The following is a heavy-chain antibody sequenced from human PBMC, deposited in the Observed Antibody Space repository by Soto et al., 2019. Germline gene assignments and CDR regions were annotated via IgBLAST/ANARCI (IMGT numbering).Heavy chain of an antibody. CDR3: ARAMTVTTGAWFDP. D-gene: IGHD4-4*01. J-gene: IGHJ5*02. CDR2: SGST. V-gene: IGHV4-34*01. Sequence: SGSTNYNPSLKSRVTISVDTSKNQFSLKLSSVTAADTAVYYCARAMTVTTGAWFDPWGQGTLVTVSS.